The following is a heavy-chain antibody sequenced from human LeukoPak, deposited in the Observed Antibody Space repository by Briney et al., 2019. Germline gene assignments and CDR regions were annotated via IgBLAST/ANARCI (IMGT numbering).Heavy chain of an antibody. J-gene: IGHJ4*02. CDR2: ISAYNGNT. Sequence: ASVKVSCKASGYTFTGYYMHWVRQAPGQGLEWMGWISAYNGNTNYAQKLQGRVTMTTDTSTSTAYMELRSLRSDDTAVYYCARGRLNCSSTSCYSQEFDYWGQGTLVTVSS. CDR3: ARGRLNCSSTSCYSQEFDY. D-gene: IGHD2-2*01. CDR1: GYTFTGYY. V-gene: IGHV1-18*04.